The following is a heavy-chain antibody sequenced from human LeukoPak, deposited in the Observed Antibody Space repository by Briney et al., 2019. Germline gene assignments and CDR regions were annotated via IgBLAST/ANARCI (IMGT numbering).Heavy chain of an antibody. D-gene: IGHD5-24*01. V-gene: IGHV3-23*01. CDR1: GFTFSSYA. CDR2: ISGSGGST. CDR3: AKVFASGYNYFPHY. J-gene: IGHJ4*02. Sequence: PGGSLRLSCAASGFTFSSYAMSWVRQAPGKGLEWVSAISGSGGSTYYADSVKGRFTISRDNSKNTLYLQMSSLGADDTALYYCAKVFASGYNYFPHYWGQGTLVTVSS.